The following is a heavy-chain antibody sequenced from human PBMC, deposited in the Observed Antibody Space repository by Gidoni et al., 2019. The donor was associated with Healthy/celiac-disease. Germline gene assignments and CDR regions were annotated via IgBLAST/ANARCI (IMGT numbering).Heavy chain of an antibody. J-gene: IGHJ4*02. CDR1: GGTFSRYA. D-gene: IGHD3-16*02. CDR3: ARDRLGITFGGVIAPNYYLDY. V-gene: IGHV1-69*04. Sequence: QVQLVQSGAEVKKPGSSVKVSCKASGGTFSRYAISWGRQAPGQGLEGMGRIIPILGIANYAQKFQGRVTIPADKSTSTAYMELSSLRSEDTAVYYCARDRLGITFGGVIAPNYYLDYWGQGTLVTVSS. CDR2: IIPILGIA.